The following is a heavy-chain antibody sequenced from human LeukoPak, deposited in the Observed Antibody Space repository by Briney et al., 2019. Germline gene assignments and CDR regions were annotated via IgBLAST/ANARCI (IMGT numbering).Heavy chain of an antibody. V-gene: IGHV4-31*03. J-gene: IGHJ4*02. CDR3: ARAGDRAAALDN. CDR1: GGSLSSGGYY. CDR2: VYYSGYT. Sequence: SSQTLSLTCTVSGGSLSSGGYYWTWIRQLSGKGLEWIGYVYYSGYTSYNPSLTSRLTILVDTSSNQFALKLSSVTAADTAVYYCARAGDRAAALDNWGQGTLVTVSS. D-gene: IGHD2-2*01.